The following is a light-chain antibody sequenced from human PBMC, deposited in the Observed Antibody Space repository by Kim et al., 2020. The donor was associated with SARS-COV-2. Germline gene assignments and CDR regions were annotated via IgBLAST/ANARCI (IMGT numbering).Light chain of an antibody. CDR2: EDS. J-gene: IGLJ2*01. CDR3: QAWDSSTARVV. Sequence: PGQTASITCYGDKLGDRYACWYQQKPGQSPVLVIYEDSKRPSGIPERFSGSNAGNTATLTISGTQAMDEADYYCQAWDSSTARVVFGGGTQLTVL. CDR1: KLGDRY. V-gene: IGLV3-1*01.